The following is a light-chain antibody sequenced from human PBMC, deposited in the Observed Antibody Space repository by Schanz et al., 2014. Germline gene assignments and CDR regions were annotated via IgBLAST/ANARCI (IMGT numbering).Light chain of an antibody. CDR3: TSYAGSNQVV. Sequence: QSALTQPASVSGSPGQSITISCTGTSSDVGGYNSVSWYQQHPGKAPKLMIYDVSDRPSGVSNRFSGSKSGNTASLTISGLQADDEADYYCTSYAGSNQVVFGGGTKLTVL. CDR2: DVS. V-gene: IGLV2-14*03. J-gene: IGLJ2*01. CDR1: SSDVGGYNS.